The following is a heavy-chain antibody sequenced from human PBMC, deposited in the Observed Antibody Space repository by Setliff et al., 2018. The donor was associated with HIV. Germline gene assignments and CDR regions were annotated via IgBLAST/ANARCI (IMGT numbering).Heavy chain of an antibody. CDR2: IYYRGGT. J-gene: IGHJ3*02. D-gene: IGHD6-13*01. CDR1: DASISTSNFL. CDR3: ARADSSSWFFATFDI. Sequence: PSETLSLTCTVSDASISTSNFLWGWIRQSPGKGLEWIGYIYYRGGTNYNPSLKSRVTMSVDASKNQFSLILSSVTVADTAFYYCARADSSSWFFATFDIWGQGTMVTVSS. V-gene: IGHV4-61*05.